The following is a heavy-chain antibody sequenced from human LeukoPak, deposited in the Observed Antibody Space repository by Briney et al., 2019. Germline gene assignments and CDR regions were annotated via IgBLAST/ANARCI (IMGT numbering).Heavy chain of an antibody. D-gene: IGHD6-13*01. CDR3: ARDLSTSSEDLWDY. Sequence: PGGSLRLSYAASGFTFSDFYMSWIRPAPRKGLEWISYISSSGSSIYYADSVRGRFTISRDNAKNSLYLQMNTPRAEDTAVYYCARDLSTSSEDLWDYWGQGTLVTVSS. CDR2: ISSSGSSI. V-gene: IGHV3-11*01. J-gene: IGHJ4*02. CDR1: GFTFSDFY.